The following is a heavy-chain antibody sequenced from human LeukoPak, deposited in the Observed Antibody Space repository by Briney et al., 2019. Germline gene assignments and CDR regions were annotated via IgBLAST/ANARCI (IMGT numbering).Heavy chain of an antibody. J-gene: IGHJ5*01. CDR2: IYPGDSDT. Sequence: GESLKISCEASGHTFTTYWIAWARQKPGQGLEWMGIIYPGDSDTRFSPSFQGHVTISADKSLNTAYLQWNNVKASDTAMYFCARQMPLNVWFDSWGQGTLVTVPP. CDR1: GHTFTTYW. D-gene: IGHD2-2*01. CDR3: ARQMPLNVWFDS. V-gene: IGHV5-51*01.